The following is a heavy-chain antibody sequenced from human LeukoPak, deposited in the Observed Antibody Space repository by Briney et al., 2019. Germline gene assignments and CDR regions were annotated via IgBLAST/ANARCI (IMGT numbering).Heavy chain of an antibody. CDR3: ARGVSSGWWGLFDY. CDR1: GFTFSSYG. CDR2: IRYDGSNK. J-gene: IGHJ4*02. D-gene: IGHD6-19*01. Sequence: GGSLRLSCAASGFTFSSYGMHWVRQAPGKGLEWVAFIRYDGSNKYYADSVKGRFTISRDNSKNTLYLQMNSLRAEDTAVYYCARGVSSGWWGLFDYWGQGTLVTVSS. V-gene: IGHV3-30*02.